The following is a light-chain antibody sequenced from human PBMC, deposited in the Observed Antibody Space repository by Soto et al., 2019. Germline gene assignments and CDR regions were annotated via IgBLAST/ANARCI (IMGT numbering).Light chain of an antibody. Sequence: EIQMTQSHSSRSSSLGCRVTVTGRASQSIRRFLAWYQQKPGKAPKLLIYQASNLESGVPSRFSGSGSGTEFTLTISSLQPDDLEVYYCQQYNYYRWTFGQGTKVDIK. CDR1: QSIRRF. CDR2: QAS. V-gene: IGKV1-5*03. J-gene: IGKJ1*01. CDR3: QQYNYYRWT.